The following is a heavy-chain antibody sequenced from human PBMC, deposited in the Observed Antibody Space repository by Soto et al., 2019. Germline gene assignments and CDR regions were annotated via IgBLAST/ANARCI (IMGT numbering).Heavy chain of an antibody. J-gene: IGHJ5*02. CDR2: IIPIFGTA. D-gene: IGHD6-6*01. Sequence: SVKVSFKASGGTFSSYAISWLRQAPGQGLEWMGGIIPIFGTANYAQKFQGRVTITADESTSTAYMELSSLRSEDTAVYYCAREGEGSSSPGNWFDPWGQGTLVTVSS. CDR3: AREGEGSSSPGNWFDP. V-gene: IGHV1-69*13. CDR1: GGTFSSYA.